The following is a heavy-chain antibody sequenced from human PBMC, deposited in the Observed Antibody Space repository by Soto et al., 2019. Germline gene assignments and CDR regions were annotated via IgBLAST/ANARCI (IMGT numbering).Heavy chain of an antibody. Sequence: GGSLRLSCAASGFTFSSYGMHWVRQAPGKGLEWVAVIWYDGSNKYYADSVKGRFTISRDNSKNTLYLQMNSLRAEDTAVYYCARAIVVVPAAMSDYYYYYGMDVWGQGTTVTVSS. CDR2: IWYDGSNK. D-gene: IGHD2-2*01. V-gene: IGHV3-33*01. CDR1: GFTFSSYG. CDR3: ARAIVVVPAAMSDYYYYYGMDV. J-gene: IGHJ6*02.